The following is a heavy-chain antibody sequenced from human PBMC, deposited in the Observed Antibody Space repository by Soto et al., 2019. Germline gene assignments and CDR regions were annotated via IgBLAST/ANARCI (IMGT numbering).Heavy chain of an antibody. CDR2: IWYDGSNK. D-gene: IGHD2-21*02. CDR3: ARSPQKRDPEGGDY. V-gene: IGHV3-33*01. Sequence: QVQLVESGGGVVQPGRSLRLSCAASGFTFSSYGMHWVRQAPGKGLEWVAVIWYDGSNKYYADSVKGRFTISRDNYKNTLYLQMNSLRAEDTAVYYCARSPQKRDPEGGDYWGQGTLVTVSS. CDR1: GFTFSSYG. J-gene: IGHJ4*02.